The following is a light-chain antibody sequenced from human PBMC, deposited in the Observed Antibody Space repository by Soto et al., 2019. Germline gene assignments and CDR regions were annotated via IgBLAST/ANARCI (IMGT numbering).Light chain of an antibody. J-gene: IGKJ3*01. CDR2: GAS. CDR3: QQYGRSPPGFT. V-gene: IGKV3-20*01. CDR1: QTISSNY. Sequence: EIVLTQSPGTLSLSPGERVTLSYRASQTISSNYLAWYQQKPGQAPRLLIYGASFRATGIPDRFSGSGSGTDFTLTISRLEPEDFGVYYCQQYGRSPPGFTFGPGTKVDIK.